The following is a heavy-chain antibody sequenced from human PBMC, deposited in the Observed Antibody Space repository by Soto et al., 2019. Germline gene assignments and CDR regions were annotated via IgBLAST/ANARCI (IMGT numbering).Heavy chain of an antibody. V-gene: IGHV1-8*01. Sequence: ASVKVSCKASGYTFTSYDINWVRQATGQGLEWMGWMNPNSGNTGYAQKFQGRVTMTRNTSISTAYMELSSLRSEDTAVYYCASFQLPQEDYYYGMDVWGQGTTVTSP. CDR1: GYTFTSYD. CDR3: ASFQLPQEDYYYGMDV. J-gene: IGHJ6*02. CDR2: MNPNSGNT. D-gene: IGHD2-2*01.